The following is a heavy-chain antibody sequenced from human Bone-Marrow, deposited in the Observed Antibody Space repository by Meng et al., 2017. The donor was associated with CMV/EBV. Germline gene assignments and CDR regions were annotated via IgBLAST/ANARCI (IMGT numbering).Heavy chain of an antibody. D-gene: IGHD4-23*01. V-gene: IGHV1-2*02. CDR2: INPKSGGT. CDR3: ASGGTWNDY. CDR1: GYTFTDHN. Sequence: VSCKASGYTFTDHNIHWVRQAPGQGLEWMGGINPKSGGTSYAQSFQGRVTVTSDTSINTAYMELTGLTSDDTALHYCASGGTWNDYWGQGTLVTVSS. J-gene: IGHJ4*02.